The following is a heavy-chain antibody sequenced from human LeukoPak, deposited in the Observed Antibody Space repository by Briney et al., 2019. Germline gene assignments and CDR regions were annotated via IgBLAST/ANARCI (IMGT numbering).Heavy chain of an antibody. V-gene: IGHV1-2*02. CDR1: GYTFTSYG. Sequence: ASVKVSCKASGYTFTSYGISWVRQAPGQGLEWMGWINPNSGGTNYAQKFQGRVTMTRDTSISTAYMELSRLRSDDTAVYYCASTSFYCSGGSCHCNYWGQGTLVTVSS. CDR3: ASTSFYCSGGSCHCNY. CDR2: INPNSGGT. D-gene: IGHD2-15*01. J-gene: IGHJ4*02.